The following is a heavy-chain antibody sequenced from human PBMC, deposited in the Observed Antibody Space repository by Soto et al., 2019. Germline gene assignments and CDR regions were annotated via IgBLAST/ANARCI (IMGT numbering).Heavy chain of an antibody. CDR2: ISAYNGNT. V-gene: IGHV1-18*04. D-gene: IGHD2-2*02. Sequence: ASVKVSCKASGYTFTSYGISWVRQAPGQGLEWMGWISAYNGNTNYAQKLQGRVTMTTDTSTSTAYMELRSLRSDDTAVYYCARDRYCSSTSRYTTMIHWFDPWGQGTLVTVSS. CDR3: ARDRYCSSTSRYTTMIHWFDP. CDR1: GYTFTSYG. J-gene: IGHJ5*02.